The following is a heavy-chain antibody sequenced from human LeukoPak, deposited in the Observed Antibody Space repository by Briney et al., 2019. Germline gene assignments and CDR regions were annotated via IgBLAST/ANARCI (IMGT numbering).Heavy chain of an antibody. V-gene: IGHV4-34*01. D-gene: IGHD6-6*01. CDR1: GGSFSGYY. Sequence: SETLSLTCAVYGGSFSGYYWSWIRQPPGKGLEWIGEINHSGSTNYNPSLKSRVTISVDTSKNQFSLKLSSVTAADTAVYYCARRGIAARPYAGIDYWGQGTLVTVSS. J-gene: IGHJ4*02. CDR2: INHSGST. CDR3: ARRGIAARPYAGIDY.